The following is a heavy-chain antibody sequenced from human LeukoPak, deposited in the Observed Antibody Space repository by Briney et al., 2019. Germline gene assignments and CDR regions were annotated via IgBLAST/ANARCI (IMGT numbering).Heavy chain of an antibody. D-gene: IGHD4-23*01. J-gene: IGHJ4*02. CDR3: ARDRGKKALYYFDY. Sequence: SETLSLTCTVSGGSISSSSYYWGWIRQPPGKGLEWIGSIYYSGSTYYNPSLKSRVTISVDTSKNQFSLKLSSVTAADTAVYYCARDRGKKALYYFDYWGQGTLVTVSS. CDR1: GGSISSSSYY. V-gene: IGHV4-39*02. CDR2: IYYSGST.